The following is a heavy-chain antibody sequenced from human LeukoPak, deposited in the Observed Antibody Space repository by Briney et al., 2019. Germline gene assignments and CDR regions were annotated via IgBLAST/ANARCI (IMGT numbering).Heavy chain of an antibody. CDR1: GFTFSSYA. J-gene: IGHJ3*02. V-gene: IGHV3-23*01. D-gene: IGHD1-1*01. CDR2: ISGSGGST. Sequence: PGGSLRLSCAASGFTFSSYAMSWVRQAPRKGLEWVSAISGSGGSTYYADSVKGRFTISRDNSKNTLYLQMNSLRAEDTAVYYCAKDVQLERLTAAFDIWGQGTMVTVSS. CDR3: AKDVQLERLTAAFDI.